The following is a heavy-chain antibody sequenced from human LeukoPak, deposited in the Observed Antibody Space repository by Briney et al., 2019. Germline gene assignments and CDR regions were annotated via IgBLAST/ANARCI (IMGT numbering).Heavy chain of an antibody. CDR3: ARDPGEPYFDY. V-gene: IGHV3-21*01. J-gene: IGHJ4*02. Sequence: GGSLRLSCAASGFTFRNYEMNWVRQAPGKGLEWVSSISSSSSYICYADSVKGRFTISRDNAKNSLYLQMNSLRAEDTAVYYCARDPGEPYFDYWGQGTLVTVSS. CDR2: ISSSSSYI. D-gene: IGHD1-14*01. CDR1: GFTFRNYE.